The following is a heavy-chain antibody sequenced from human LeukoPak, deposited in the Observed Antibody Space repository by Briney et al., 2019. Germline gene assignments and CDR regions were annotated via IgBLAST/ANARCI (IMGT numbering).Heavy chain of an antibody. CDR2: ISAYNGNT. V-gene: IGHV1-18*01. J-gene: IGHJ4*02. Sequence: GASVKVSCKASGYTFTSYGISWVRQAPGQGLEWMGWISAYNGNTNYAQKLQGRVTMTTDTSTSTAYMELRSLRSDDTAVYYCARCQGSQNYDFWSGYYTEEYYFDYWGQGTLVTVSS. CDR1: GYTFTSYG. CDR3: ARCQGSQNYDFWSGYYTEEYYFDY. D-gene: IGHD3-3*01.